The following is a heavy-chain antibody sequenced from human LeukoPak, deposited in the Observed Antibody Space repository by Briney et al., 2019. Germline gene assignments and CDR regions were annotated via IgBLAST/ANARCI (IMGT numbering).Heavy chain of an antibody. D-gene: IGHD3-9*01. CDR2: ITGSGGNT. CDR3: AKWGDYDVLTGYYVSDY. CDR1: GFTFSNYA. Sequence: PGGSLRLSCAASGFTFSNYAMSWVRRAPGKGLEWVSAITGSGGNTYYADSVKGRFTISRDNSKNTLYLQMNSLRAEDTAVYYYAKWGDYDVLTGYYVSDYWGQGTLVTVSS. J-gene: IGHJ4*02. V-gene: IGHV3-23*01.